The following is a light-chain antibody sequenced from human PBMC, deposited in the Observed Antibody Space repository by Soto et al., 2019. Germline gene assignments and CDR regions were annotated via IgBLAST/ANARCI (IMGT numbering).Light chain of an antibody. CDR1: QDIANN. CDR3: LESSSALT. Sequence: AIQMTQSASSLSVSLGDRVIFTCRASQDIANNLDWYQQKPGKPPKLLVNAASTLQSGVPSRFSGSGSGTDFTLTISSLQPEDLATYYCLESSSALTFGQGTRLEIK. J-gene: IGKJ5*01. CDR2: AAS. V-gene: IGKV1-6*01.